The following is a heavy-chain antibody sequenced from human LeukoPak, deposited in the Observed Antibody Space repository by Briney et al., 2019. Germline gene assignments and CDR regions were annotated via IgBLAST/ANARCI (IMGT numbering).Heavy chain of an antibody. D-gene: IGHD6-6*01. CDR2: IKQDGSEK. J-gene: IGHJ4*02. CDR3: ARVYRSSSGYCFDY. Sequence: GGSLRLTCAASGFTFSNYWMSWVRQGPGKGLEWVANIKQDGSEKYYVDSVKGRFTISRDNAENSLFLQMNSLRAEDTAVYYCARVYRSSSGYCFDYWAQGTLVTVSS. CDR1: GFTFSNYW. V-gene: IGHV3-7*01.